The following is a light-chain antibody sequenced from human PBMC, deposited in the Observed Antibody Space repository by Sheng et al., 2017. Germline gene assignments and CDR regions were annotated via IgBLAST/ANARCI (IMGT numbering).Light chain of an antibody. CDR2: MVS. J-gene: IGKJ1*01. V-gene: IGKV2-30*02. Sequence: VVMTQSPLFLPVTVGQPASISCRSSQSLVHSDGNIYLAWFQLRPGQSPRRLIYMVSNRDSGVPDRFSGSGSDTDFTLKIRRVEAEDVGLYWCIQGTKWPWTFGQGTKVEIK. CDR1: QSLVHSDGNIY. CDR3: IQGTKWPWT.